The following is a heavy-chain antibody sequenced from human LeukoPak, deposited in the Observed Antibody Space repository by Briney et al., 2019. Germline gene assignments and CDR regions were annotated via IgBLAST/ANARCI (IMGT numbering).Heavy chain of an antibody. D-gene: IGHD6-6*01. CDR3: AKDVYSSSSFEYFQH. Sequence: GRSLRLSCAASGFTFDDYAMHWVRQAPGKGLEWVSGISWNSGSIGYADSVKGRFTISRDNAKNSLYLRMNSLRAEDTALYYCAKDVYSSSSFEYFQHWGQGTLVTDSS. J-gene: IGHJ1*01. CDR2: ISWNSGSI. V-gene: IGHV3-9*01. CDR1: GFTFDDYA.